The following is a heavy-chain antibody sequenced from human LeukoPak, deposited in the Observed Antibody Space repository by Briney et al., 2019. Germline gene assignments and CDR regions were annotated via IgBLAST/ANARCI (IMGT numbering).Heavy chain of an antibody. D-gene: IGHD1-26*01. CDR3: AREWDSGSYGWFRY. CDR1: GYTFTGYY. V-gene: IGHV1-2*02. Sequence: ASVKLSCKASGYTFTGYYMHWVRQAPGQGLEWMGWINPNSGGTKYAQKFQGRVTMTRDTSISTAYMELSRLRSDDTAVYYCAREWDSGSYGWFRYWGQGTLVTVSS. J-gene: IGHJ4*02. CDR2: INPNSGGT.